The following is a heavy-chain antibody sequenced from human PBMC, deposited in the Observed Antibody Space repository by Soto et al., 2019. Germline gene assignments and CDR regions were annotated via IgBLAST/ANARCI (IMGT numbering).Heavy chain of an antibody. CDR3: ASATYYYGSGSYYTPYYFDY. CDR1: GGTFSSYT. V-gene: IGHV1-69*02. CDR2: IIPILGIA. J-gene: IGHJ4*02. D-gene: IGHD3-10*01. Sequence: QVQLVQSGAEVKKPGSSVKVSCKASGGTFSSYTISWVRQAPGQGLEWMGRIIPILGIANYAQKFQGRVTSTADKSTSTAYMELSSLRSEDTAVYYCASATYYYGSGSYYTPYYFDYWGQGTLVTVSS.